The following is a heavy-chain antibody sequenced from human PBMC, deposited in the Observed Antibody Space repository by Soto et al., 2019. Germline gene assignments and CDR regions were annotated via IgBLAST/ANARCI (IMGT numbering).Heavy chain of an antibody. CDR1: GFVSNDYD. D-gene: IGHD2-21*01. Sequence: QVQLAESGGGVVQPGRSLRLSCATSGFVSNDYDIHWVRQAPGKGLAWLASISYDGTKKYYAESVKGRFTISRDNSKNTLSQQLNSLGAEDTAVYYCSRGIKGGLDAWGPGTLVTVSS. V-gene: IGHV3-30*03. J-gene: IGHJ5*02. CDR2: ISYDGTKK. CDR3: SRGIKGGLDA.